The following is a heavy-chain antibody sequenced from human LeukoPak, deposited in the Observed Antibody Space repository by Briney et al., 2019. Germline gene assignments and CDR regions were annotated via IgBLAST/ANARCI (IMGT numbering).Heavy chain of an antibody. V-gene: IGHV1-69*13. CDR3: ARTTEGGYIGYFYYYYMDV. J-gene: IGHJ6*03. Sequence: SVKVSCKASGGTFSSYAISWVRQAPGQGLEWMGGIIPIFGTANYAQRFQGRVTITADESTSTAYMELSSLRSEDTAVYYCARTTEGGYIGYFYYYYMDVWGKGTTVTISS. D-gene: IGHD5-18*01. CDR2: IIPIFGTA. CDR1: GGTFSSYA.